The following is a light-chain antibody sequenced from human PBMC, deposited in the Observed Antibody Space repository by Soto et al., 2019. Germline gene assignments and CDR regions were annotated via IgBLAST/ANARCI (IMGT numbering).Light chain of an antibody. CDR2: SAY. J-gene: IGKJ4*01. V-gene: IGKV1-12*01. CDR1: QGISNW. Sequence: DIPMTQSPSSVSASVGDRVTITCRASQGISNWLAWYQQQPGKAPKLLISSAYTLHSGVPSRFSGGGSGTHFTLIISSLQPEDFATYYCQQTNTFLPLTFGGGTKVEIK. CDR3: QQTNTFLPLT.